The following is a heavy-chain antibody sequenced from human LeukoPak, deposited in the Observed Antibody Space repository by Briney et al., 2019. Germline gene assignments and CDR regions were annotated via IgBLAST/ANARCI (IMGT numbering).Heavy chain of an antibody. CDR1: GFTFDDYA. J-gene: IGHJ4*02. D-gene: IGHD6-6*01. CDR3: AKDISSSSSVSLDY. CDR2: ISWNSGSI. Sequence: GRSLRLSCAASGFTFDDYAMHWVRQAPGEGLEWVSGISWNSGSIGYADSVKGRFTISRDNAKNSLYLQMNSLRAEDMALYYCAKDISSSSSVSLDYWGQGTLVTVSS. V-gene: IGHV3-9*03.